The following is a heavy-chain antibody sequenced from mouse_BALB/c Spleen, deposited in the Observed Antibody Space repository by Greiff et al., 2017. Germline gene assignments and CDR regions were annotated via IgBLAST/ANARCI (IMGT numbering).Heavy chain of an antibody. CDR2: INPSTGYT. J-gene: IGHJ4*01. CDR3: ARYDYDVAMDY. V-gene: IGHV1-4*01. Sequence: VQLQQSGAELARPGASVKLSCKASGYTFTSYWMHWVKQRPGQGLEWIGYINPSTGYTEYNQKFKDKATLTADKSSSTAYMQLSSLTSEDSAVYYCARYDYDVAMDYWGQGTSVTVSS. D-gene: IGHD2-4*01. CDR1: GYTFTSYW.